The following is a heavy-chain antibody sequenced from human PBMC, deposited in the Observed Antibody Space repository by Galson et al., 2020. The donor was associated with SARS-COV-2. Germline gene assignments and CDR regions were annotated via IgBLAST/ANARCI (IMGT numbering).Heavy chain of an antibody. Sequence: SGPTLVKPTQTLTLTCTFSGFSLSTSGMCVSWIRQPPGKALEWLARIDWDDDKYYSTSLKTRLTISKDTSKNQVVLTTTNMDPVDTATYYCARENAGSAVFDYWGQGTLVTVSS. CDR2: IDWDDDK. D-gene: IGHD3-10*01. J-gene: IGHJ4*02. CDR1: GFSLSTSGMC. V-gene: IGHV2-70*11. CDR3: ARENAGSAVFDY.